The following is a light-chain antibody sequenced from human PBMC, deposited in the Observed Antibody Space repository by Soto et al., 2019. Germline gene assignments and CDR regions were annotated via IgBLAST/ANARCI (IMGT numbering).Light chain of an antibody. CDR3: GTWDSSLSAYV. CDR1: SSNIGHDY. J-gene: IGLJ1*01. V-gene: IGLV1-51*01. Sequence: SVLRQPPSVSAAPGQKVTISCSGSSSNIGHDYVSWYQQLPGTAPKLLISDNNKRPSGIPDRFSGSKSGTSATLGITGLQTGDEADYYCGTWDSSLSAYVFGNGTKVTVL. CDR2: DNN.